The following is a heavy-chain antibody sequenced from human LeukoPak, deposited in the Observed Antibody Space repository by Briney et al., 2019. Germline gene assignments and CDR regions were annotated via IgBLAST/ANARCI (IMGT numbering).Heavy chain of an antibody. V-gene: IGHV1-2*02. Sequence: ASVTLSCKTSGSTFTNYVHWVRQAPGQVLEWMGYIIPDRGGADYDQRFQGRVAMTRDKSISTVYMELRSLRSDDTAIYYCSTEDKYCFGCNCGRYWGQGTLVTVSS. CDR1: GSTFTNY. CDR2: IIPDRGGA. CDR3: STEDKYCFGCNCGRY. J-gene: IGHJ4*02. D-gene: IGHD1-1*01.